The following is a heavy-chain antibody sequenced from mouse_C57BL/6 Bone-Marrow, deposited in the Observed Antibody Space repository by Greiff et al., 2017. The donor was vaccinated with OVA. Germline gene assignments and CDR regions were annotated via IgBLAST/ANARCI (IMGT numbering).Heavy chain of an antibody. CDR1: GYTFTDYY. CDR2: INPYNGGT. Sequence: VQLQQSGPVLVKPGASVKMSCKASGYTFTDYYMNWVKQSHGKSLEWIGVINPYNGGTSYNQKFKGKATLTVDKSSSTACMELNSLTSEDSAVYDCARGYCSNYVGAMDYWGQGPSVTVSS. CDR3: ARGYCSNYVGAMDY. D-gene: IGHD2-5*01. J-gene: IGHJ4*01. V-gene: IGHV1-19*01.